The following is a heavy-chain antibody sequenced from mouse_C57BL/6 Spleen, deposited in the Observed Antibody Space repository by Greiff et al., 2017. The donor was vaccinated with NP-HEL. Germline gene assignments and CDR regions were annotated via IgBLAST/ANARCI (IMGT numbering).Heavy chain of an antibody. CDR2: IDPSDSYT. CDR1: GYTFTSYW. V-gene: IGHV1-69*01. J-gene: IGHJ4*01. CDR3: ARGVTTENAMDD. D-gene: IGHD2-2*01. Sequence: VQLQQSGAELVMPGASVKLSCKASGYTFTSYWMHWVKQRPGQGLEWIGEIDPSDSYTNYNQKFKGKSTLTVDKSSSTAYMQLSSLTSEDSAVYYCARGVTTENAMDDWGQGTSVTVSS.